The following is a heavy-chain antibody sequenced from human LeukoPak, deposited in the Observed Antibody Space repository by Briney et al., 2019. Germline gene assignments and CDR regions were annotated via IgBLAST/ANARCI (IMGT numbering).Heavy chain of an antibody. J-gene: IGHJ4*02. CDR1: GFTFSSYG. D-gene: IGHD5-12*01. CDR2: ISYDGGNK. Sequence: GGSLRLSCAASGFTFSSYGMHWVRQAPGKGLEWVAVISYDGGNKYYADSVKGRFTISRDNSKNTLYLQMNSLRAEDTAVYYCAREGFGDDYFDYWGQGTLVTVSS. V-gene: IGHV3-30*03. CDR3: AREGFGDDYFDY.